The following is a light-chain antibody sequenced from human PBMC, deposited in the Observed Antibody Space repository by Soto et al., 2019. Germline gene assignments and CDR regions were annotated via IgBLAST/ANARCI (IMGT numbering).Light chain of an antibody. Sequence: QSALTQPPSASGSPGQSVTISCTGTSSDVGGYNYVSWYQQHPGKAPKLMIYEVSKRPSGVPDRFSGSKSGSTASLTVSGLQADDEADFYCSSYAGYNNFVVFGGGTKLTVL. J-gene: IGLJ2*01. CDR1: SSDVGGYNY. V-gene: IGLV2-8*01. CDR2: EVS. CDR3: SSYAGYNNFVV.